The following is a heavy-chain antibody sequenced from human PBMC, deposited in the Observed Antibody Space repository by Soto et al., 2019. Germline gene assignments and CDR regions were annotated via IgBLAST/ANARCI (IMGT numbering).Heavy chain of an antibody. V-gene: IGHV3-33*03. Sequence: QVQLVESGGGLVQPGRSLRLSCVVSGFTFSNYGMHWVRQAPGKGLEWVADIWYDGSGQRYAGSVQGRFTISRDNSKNTLYIQISSLRVEDTAVYYCAKDEVSRKYYGHSWDVGGQGTTVTVCS. CDR2: IWYDGSGQ. J-gene: IGHJ6*02. CDR1: GFTFSNYG. CDR3: AKDEVSRKYYGHSWDV. D-gene: IGHD4-17*01.